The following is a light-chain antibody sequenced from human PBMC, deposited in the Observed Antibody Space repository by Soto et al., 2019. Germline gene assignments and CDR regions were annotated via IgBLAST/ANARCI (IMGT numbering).Light chain of an antibody. J-gene: IGKJ5*01. CDR3: QQYNNWPPT. V-gene: IGKV3-15*01. CDR1: QSVSSN. CDR2: GAS. Sequence: EIVMTQSPATLSVSPGERATLSCRASQSVSSNLAWYQQKPGQAPRLLIYGASTRATGISARFSGSRSGTEFTLTISSLQSADFALYYCQQYNNWPPTFGQGTRLAIK.